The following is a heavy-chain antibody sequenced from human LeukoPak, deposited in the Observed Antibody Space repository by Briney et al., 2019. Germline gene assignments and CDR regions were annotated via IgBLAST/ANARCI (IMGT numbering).Heavy chain of an antibody. CDR3: ARGGPGAYFDY. Sequence: PGPSPTLAWVISGFTFSTYGIGWARPPPGKGMVSGSRINGDGRETTYGDSVKGRFTISRDNAKNTLLLQMNSLRAEDTAVFYCARGGPGAYFDYWGQGTLVTVSS. J-gene: IGHJ4*02. V-gene: IGHV3-74*01. CDR2: INGDGRET. CDR1: GFTFSTYG. D-gene: IGHD1-14*01.